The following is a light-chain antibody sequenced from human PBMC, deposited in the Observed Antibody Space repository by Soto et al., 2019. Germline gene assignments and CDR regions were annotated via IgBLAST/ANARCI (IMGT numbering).Light chain of an antibody. CDR1: QSVLHITGETF. V-gene: IGKV2D-29*02. J-gene: IGKJ5*01. CDR2: EVS. CDR3: MQSTQLPPT. Sequence: DVVMTHTPLSLSFTPGQPASISCKSSQSVLHITGETFLFWYLQKPGQSPQLLIYEVSTRVSGVPDRFSGSGSGTDFTLEISRVETDDVGIYYCMQSTQLPPTFGQGTRLEVK.